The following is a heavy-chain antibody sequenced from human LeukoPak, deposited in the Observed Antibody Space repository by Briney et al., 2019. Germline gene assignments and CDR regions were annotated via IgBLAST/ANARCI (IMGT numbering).Heavy chain of an antibody. CDR3: ARLMAHAEYFQH. CDR1: GASLNGHY. J-gene: IGHJ1*01. D-gene: IGHD3-10*01. V-gene: IGHV4-34*01. CDR2: GSDVGGT. Sequence: SETLSLTCAVYGASLNGHYWSWIRQPPGKGLEWIGEGSDVGGTKYNPSFKSRVTISADSSKNQFSLKLRSVTAADTAVYYCARLMAHAEYFQHWGQGTLVTVSS.